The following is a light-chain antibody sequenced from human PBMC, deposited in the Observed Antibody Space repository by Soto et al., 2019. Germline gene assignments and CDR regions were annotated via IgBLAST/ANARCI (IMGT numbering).Light chain of an antibody. CDR2: AAS. J-gene: IGKJ1*01. Sequence: DIQMTPSPSSLSASVVDEVTITCRASQTIMTYLNWYQLKPGKPPRLLIYAASSLQSGVPSRFSGSGSGTDFTLTISSLQPDDFATYYCQHYNSYSEAFGQGTKVDIK. CDR3: QHYNSYSEA. CDR1: QTIMTY. V-gene: IGKV1-39*01.